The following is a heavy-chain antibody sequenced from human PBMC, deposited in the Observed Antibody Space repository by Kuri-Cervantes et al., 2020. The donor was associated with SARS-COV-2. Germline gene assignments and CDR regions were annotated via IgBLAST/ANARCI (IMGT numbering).Heavy chain of an antibody. CDR2: IYYSGST. V-gene: IGHV4-39*01. D-gene: IGHD2-2*01. Sequence: SETLSLTCAVYGGSFSGYYWGWIRQPPGKGLEWIGSIYYSGSTYYNPSLKSRVTISVDTSKNQFSLKLSSVTAADTAVYYCARPQTVLGVVVPAAQGAFDIWGQGTMVTVSS. CDR3: ARPQTVLGVVVPAAQGAFDI. J-gene: IGHJ3*02. CDR1: GGSFSGYY.